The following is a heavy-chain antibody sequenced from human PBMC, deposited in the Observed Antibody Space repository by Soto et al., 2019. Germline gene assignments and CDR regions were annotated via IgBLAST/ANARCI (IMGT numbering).Heavy chain of an antibody. CDR1: GFTFDTYG. Sequence: QVHLVESGGGVVQPGKSLRLSCVASGFTFDTYGIHWVRQAPGKGLQWMALISYEGSNTYYADSVRGRFTISRDNSKNTLYLQMNTLRPEDTGVYYCARVTPGNNLYYFSGLDFWGQGTSVTVSS. J-gene: IGHJ6*02. V-gene: IGHV3-30-3*01. CDR2: ISYEGSNT. D-gene: IGHD1-1*01. CDR3: ARVTPGNNLYYFSGLDF.